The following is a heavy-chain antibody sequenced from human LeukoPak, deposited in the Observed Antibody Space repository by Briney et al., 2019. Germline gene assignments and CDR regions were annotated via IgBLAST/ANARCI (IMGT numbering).Heavy chain of an antibody. D-gene: IGHD2-2*02. V-gene: IGHV1-18*01. CDR1: GYTFTSYG. J-gene: IGHJ5*02. Sequence: ASVKVSCKASGYTFTSYGISWVRQAPGQGLEWMGWISAYNGNTNYAQKFQGRVTITADESTSTAYMELSSLRSEDTAVYYCARDRHCSSTSCYKWYNWFDPWGQGTLVTVSS. CDR3: ARDRHCSSTSCYKWYNWFDP. CDR2: ISAYNGNT.